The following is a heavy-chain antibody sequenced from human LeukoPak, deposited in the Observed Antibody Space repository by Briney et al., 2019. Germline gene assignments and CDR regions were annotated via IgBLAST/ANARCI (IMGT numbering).Heavy chain of an antibody. V-gene: IGHV1-2*02. CDR3: ASDRPPSN. CDR1: GYRSIAYY. D-gene: IGHD1-14*01. CDR2: INPNTGDT. J-gene: IGHJ4*02. Sequence: ASVKVSCKASGYRSIAYYMHWVRQAPGQGPEWLGWINPNTGDTNYAQSCQGRITMTRDTSINTAYMELRNLGYDDTAVYYCASDRPPSNWGQGTLVTVS.